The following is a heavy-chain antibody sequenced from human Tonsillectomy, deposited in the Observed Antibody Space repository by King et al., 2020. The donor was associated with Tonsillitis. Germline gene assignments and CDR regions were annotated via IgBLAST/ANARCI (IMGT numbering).Heavy chain of an antibody. V-gene: IGHV1-69*01. CDR3: ARIRVPKRGYSYGYSGHIDY. Sequence: QLVQSGAEVKKPGSSVKVSCKASGGTFSSYAISWVRQAPGQGLEWMGGIIPIFGTANYAQKFQGRVTITADESTSTAYMELSRLRSEDTAVYYCARIRVPKRGYSYGYSGHIDYWGQGTLVTVSS. D-gene: IGHD5-18*01. CDR1: GGTFSSYA. CDR2: IIPIFGTA. J-gene: IGHJ4*02.